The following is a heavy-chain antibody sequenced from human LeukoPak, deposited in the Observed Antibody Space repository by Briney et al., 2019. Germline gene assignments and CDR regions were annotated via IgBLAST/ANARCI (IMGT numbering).Heavy chain of an antibody. D-gene: IGHD6-13*01. CDR1: GGSISSYY. J-gene: IGHJ4*02. Sequence: SETLSLTCTVSGGSISSYYWSWIRQPAGKGLEWIWRIYTSGSSNSNPSLKSRVTMSADTSKNQFSPKLSSVTAADTAVYYCASKPLTSSIAAVDHWGQGTLVTVSS. V-gene: IGHV4-4*07. CDR2: IYTSGSS. CDR3: ASKPLTSSIAAVDH.